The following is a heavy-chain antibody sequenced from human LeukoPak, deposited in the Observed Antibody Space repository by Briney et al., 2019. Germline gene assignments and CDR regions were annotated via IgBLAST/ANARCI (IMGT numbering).Heavy chain of an antibody. V-gene: IGHV4-59*08. J-gene: IGHJ5*02. CDR3: ARRVGYSYDHWFDP. CDR2: IYYSGST. Sequence: SETLSLTCTVSGGSISSYYWSWIRQPPGEGLEWIGYIYYSGSTNYNPSLKSRVTISVDTSKNQFSLKLSSVTAADTAVYYCARRVGYSYDHWFDPWGQGTLVTVSS. D-gene: IGHD5-18*01. CDR1: GGSISSYY.